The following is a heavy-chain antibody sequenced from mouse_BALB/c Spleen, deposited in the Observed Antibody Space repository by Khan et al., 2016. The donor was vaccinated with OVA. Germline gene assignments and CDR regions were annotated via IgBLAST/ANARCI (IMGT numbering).Heavy chain of an antibody. CDR2: INTYTGEP. CDR1: GYTFTNYG. V-gene: IGHV9-1*02. CDR3: ARISSYWYYDV. J-gene: IGHJ1*01. Sequence: IQLVQSGPELKKPGETVKISCKASGYTFTNYGMNWVKQAPGKGLKWMGWINTYTGEPTYADDFKGRFVFSLETSASTAYLQISNLKNEDMTTYFCARISSYWYYDVWGAGTTVTVSS. D-gene: IGHD6-2*01.